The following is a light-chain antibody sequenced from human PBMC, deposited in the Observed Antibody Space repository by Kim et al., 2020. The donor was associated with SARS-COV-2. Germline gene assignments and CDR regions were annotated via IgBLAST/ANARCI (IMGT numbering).Light chain of an antibody. CDR3: LQDYDFPWT. CDR2: LTS. Sequence: AIQVTQSPSSLSASVGDTVTIICRASQGIGRDLAWYQQKPGTAPTLLIFLTSKLHTGVPSRFSGSSSGADFTLTITSLQPEDFATYYCLQDYDFPWTFGQGTKVDIK. J-gene: IGKJ1*01. V-gene: IGKV1-6*01. CDR1: QGIGRD.